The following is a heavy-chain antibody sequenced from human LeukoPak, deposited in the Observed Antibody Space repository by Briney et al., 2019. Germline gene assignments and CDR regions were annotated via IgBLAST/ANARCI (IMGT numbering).Heavy chain of an antibody. D-gene: IGHD2-15*01. V-gene: IGHV3-21*01. Sequence: GGSLRLSCVASGFTFSSYAMNWVRQAPGKGLEWVSSTSSNDNYRYYADSVKGRFIISRDSAKNSLYLQMNSLRAEDTAVYYCARVSLSYCSGGSCYWFDPWGQGTLVTVSS. CDR2: TSSNDNYR. CDR3: ARVSLSYCSGGSCYWFDP. J-gene: IGHJ5*02. CDR1: GFTFSSYA.